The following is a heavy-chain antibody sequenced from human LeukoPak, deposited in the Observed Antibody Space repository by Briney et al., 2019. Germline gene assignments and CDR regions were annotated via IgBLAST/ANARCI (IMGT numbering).Heavy chain of an antibody. V-gene: IGHV1-24*01. CDR3: ATSKRHYYDSSGYYYGY. CDR2: FDPEDGET. Sequence: APVKVSCKVSGYTLTELSMHWVRQAPGKGLEWMGGFDPEDGETIYAQKFQGRVTMTEDTSTDTAYMELSSLRSEDTAVYYCATSKRHYYDSSGYYYGYWGQGTLVTVSS. J-gene: IGHJ4*02. D-gene: IGHD3-22*01. CDR1: GYTLTELS.